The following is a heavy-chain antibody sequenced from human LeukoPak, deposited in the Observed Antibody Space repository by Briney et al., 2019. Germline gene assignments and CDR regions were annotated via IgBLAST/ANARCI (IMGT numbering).Heavy chain of an antibody. CDR3: ARHSGIRAAFDI. V-gene: IGHV4-39*07. D-gene: IGHD1-26*01. Sequence: PSETLSLTCTVSGGSINSTNYNWGWIRQPPRRGPEWLASVYYSGLTYYNSSLKSRVSISVDTSKNQFSLKLSSVTAADTAVYYCARHSGIRAAFDIWGQGTMVTVSS. CDR1: GGSINSTNYN. J-gene: IGHJ3*02. CDR2: VYYSGLT.